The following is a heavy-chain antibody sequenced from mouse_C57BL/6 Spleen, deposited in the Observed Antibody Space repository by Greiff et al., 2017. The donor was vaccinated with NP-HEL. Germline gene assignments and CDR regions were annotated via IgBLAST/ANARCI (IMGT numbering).Heavy chain of an antibody. V-gene: IGHV1-59*01. D-gene: IGHD2-2*01. CDR1: GYTFTSYW. Sequence: VKLQESGAELVRPGTSVKLSCKASGYTFTSYWMHWVKQRPGQGLEWIGVIDPSDSYTNYNQKFKGKATLTVDTSSSTAYMQLSSLTSEDSAVYYCARDGYDGGYYAMDYWGQGTSVTVSS. J-gene: IGHJ4*01. CDR2: IDPSDSYT. CDR3: ARDGYDGGYYAMDY.